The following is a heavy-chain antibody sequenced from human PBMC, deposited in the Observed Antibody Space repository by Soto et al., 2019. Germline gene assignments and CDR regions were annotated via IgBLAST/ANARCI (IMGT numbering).Heavy chain of an antibody. CDR1: GVSIRSNNW. CDR2: IYHAGYT. V-gene: IGHV4-4*02. J-gene: IGHJ4*02. Sequence: LSLTCAVSGVSIRSNNWWSWVRQPPGKELEWIAEIYHAGYTRYNPSLKSRVSISMDNSRNQFSLRFTSVTAADTAVYYCAGQSGFSQNYWGQGALVTVSS. CDR3: AGQSGFSQNY. D-gene: IGHD5-18*01.